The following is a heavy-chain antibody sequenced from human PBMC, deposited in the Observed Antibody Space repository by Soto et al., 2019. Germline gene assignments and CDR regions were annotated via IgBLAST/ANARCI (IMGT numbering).Heavy chain of an antibody. D-gene: IGHD6-13*01. J-gene: IGHJ6*03. CDR3: ARKGAAASYDHYYMEV. V-gene: IGHV4-59*01. CDR1: GGSISPYY. Sequence: PSETLSLTCTVSGGSISPYYWSWIRQPPGKGLEWIGYVYYSGNTNYNPSLESRVTISVDTSRNQFSLNLTSATAADTAVYYCARKGAAASYDHYYMEVWGRGTTVTVSS. CDR2: VYYSGNT.